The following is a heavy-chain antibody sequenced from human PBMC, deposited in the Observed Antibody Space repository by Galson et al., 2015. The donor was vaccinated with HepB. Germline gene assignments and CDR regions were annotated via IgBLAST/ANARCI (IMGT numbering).Heavy chain of an antibody. CDR1: GFTFSGFS. D-gene: IGHD4-17*01. CDR2: IRARSTYI. J-gene: IGHJ4*02. V-gene: IGHV3-21*06. CDR3: ARGLTGDYVFDY. Sequence: SLRLSCAASGFTFSGFSINWVRQAPGKGLEWISFIRARSTYIYYAQSGKGRFTISRDNPTRSVYLEMNSLRVDDTAVYYCARGLTGDYVFDYWGQGTLVTVSS.